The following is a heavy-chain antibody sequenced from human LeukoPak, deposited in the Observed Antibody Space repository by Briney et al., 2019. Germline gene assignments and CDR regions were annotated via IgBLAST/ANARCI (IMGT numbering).Heavy chain of an antibody. CDR3: ARARSYDSSGYLTG. Sequence: GGSLRLSCAASGFTFSSYSMNWVRQAPGKGLEGVSSIISSSSYIYYADSVKGRFTISRDNAKTTQYLQMKRLRAEDTDVYYCARARSYDSSGYLTGWGQGTLVTVSS. V-gene: IGHV3-21*01. CDR1: GFTFSSYS. J-gene: IGHJ4*02. CDR2: IISSSSYI. D-gene: IGHD3-22*01.